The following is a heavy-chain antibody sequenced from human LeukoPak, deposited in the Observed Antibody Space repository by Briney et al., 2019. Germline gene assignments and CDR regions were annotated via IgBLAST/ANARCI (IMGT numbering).Heavy chain of an antibody. D-gene: IGHD4-17*01. V-gene: IGHV3-30*18. Sequence: GGSLRLSCAASGFTFSSYGMHWVRQAPGKGLEWVAVISYDGSNKYYADSVQGRVTISRDNSKDTLYLQMNSLRAEDTAVYYCAKDQGSTVNYYYMDVWGKGTTVTVPS. CDR2: ISYDGSNK. CDR3: AKDQGSTVNYYYMDV. CDR1: GFTFSSYG. J-gene: IGHJ6*03.